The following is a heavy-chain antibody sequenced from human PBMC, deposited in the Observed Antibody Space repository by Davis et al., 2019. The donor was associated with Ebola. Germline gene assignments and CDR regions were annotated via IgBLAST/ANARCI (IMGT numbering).Heavy chain of an antibody. Sequence: SVKVSCKASGGTFSSYAISWVRQAPGQGLEWMGGIIPIFGTANYAQKFQGRVTITADESTSTAYMELRSLRSDDTAVYYCARDLGGMITFGGVFDYWGQGTLVTVSS. CDR3: ARDLGGMITFGGVFDY. CDR2: IIPIFGTA. V-gene: IGHV1-69*13. CDR1: GGTFSSYA. D-gene: IGHD3-16*01. J-gene: IGHJ4*02.